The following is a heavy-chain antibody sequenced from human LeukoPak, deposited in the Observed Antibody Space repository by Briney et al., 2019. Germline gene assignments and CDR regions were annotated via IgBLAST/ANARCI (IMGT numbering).Heavy chain of an antibody. D-gene: IGHD2-15*01. V-gene: IGHV3-30*03. Sequence: GGSLRLSCTVSGFTLSSYEMSWIRQAPGKGLEWVAVISYDGSNKYYADSVKGRFTISRDNSKNTLYLQMNSLRAEDTAVYYCARDSGRRGKPGAFAIWGQGTMVTVSS. CDR2: ISYDGSNK. J-gene: IGHJ3*02. CDR3: ARDSGRRGKPGAFAI. CDR1: GFTLSSYE.